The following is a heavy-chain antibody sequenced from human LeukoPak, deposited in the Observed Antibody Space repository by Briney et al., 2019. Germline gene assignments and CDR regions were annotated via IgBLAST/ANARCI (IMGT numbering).Heavy chain of an antibody. CDR2: INSDGSEG. V-gene: IGHV3-7*03. CDR3: ARSSYSSSSSV. CDR1: GFTFSGFW. J-gene: IGHJ3*01. Sequence: GGSLRLSCAVSGFTFSGFWMSWSRQAPGKGLEWVASINSDGSEGYYADVVKGRFTISRDNAKNSLYLQISSLRAEDTAMYYCARSSYSSSSSVWGQGTMVTVSS. D-gene: IGHD6-6*01.